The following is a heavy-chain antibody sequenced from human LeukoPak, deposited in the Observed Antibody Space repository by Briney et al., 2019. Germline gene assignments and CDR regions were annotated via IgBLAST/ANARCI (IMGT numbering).Heavy chain of an antibody. CDR1: GGSFSSYY. J-gene: IGHJ4*02. V-gene: IGHV4-39*01. CDR3: ARHSTLYYFDY. Sequence: PSETLSLTCAVYGGSFSSYYWGWIRQPPGKGLEWIGSIYYSGSTYYNPSLKSRVTISVDTSKNQFSLKLSSVTAADTAVYYCARHSTLYYFDYWGQGTLVTVSS. CDR2: IYYSGST. D-gene: IGHD2-2*01.